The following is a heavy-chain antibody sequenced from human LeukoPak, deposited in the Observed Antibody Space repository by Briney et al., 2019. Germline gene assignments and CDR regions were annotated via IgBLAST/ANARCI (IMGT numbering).Heavy chain of an antibody. J-gene: IGHJ6*02. CDR1: GYTFTNYT. V-gene: IGHV1-2*02. CDR2: INPNSGGT. Sequence: ASVKVSCKASGYTFTNYTMHWVRQAPGQGLEWMGWINPNSGGTNYAQKFQGRVTMTRDTSISTAYMELSRLRSDDTAVYYCARDNRKVRTLPYYGMDVWGQGTTVTVSS. CDR3: ARDNRKVRTLPYYGMDV. D-gene: IGHD1-14*01.